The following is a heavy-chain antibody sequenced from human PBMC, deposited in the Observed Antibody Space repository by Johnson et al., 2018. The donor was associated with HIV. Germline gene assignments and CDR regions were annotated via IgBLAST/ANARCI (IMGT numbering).Heavy chain of an antibody. J-gene: IGHJ3*02. V-gene: IGHV3-30-3*01. Sequence: QVQLVESGGGVVQPGRSLRLSCAASGFTFSSYAMHWVRQAPGKGLEWVAVISYDGSNKYYADSVKGRFTISRDNSKNTLYLQMNSLRAEDTAVYYCARDETAMAVGAFDIWGQGTMVTVSS. D-gene: IGHD5-18*01. CDR2: ISYDGSNK. CDR1: GFTFSSYA. CDR3: ARDETAMAVGAFDI.